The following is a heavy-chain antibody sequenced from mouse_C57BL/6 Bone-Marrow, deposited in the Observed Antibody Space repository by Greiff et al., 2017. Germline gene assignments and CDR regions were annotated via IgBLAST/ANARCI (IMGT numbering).Heavy chain of an antibody. CDR3: ARKGGYYSNFLDY. V-gene: IGHV1-81*01. D-gene: IGHD2-5*01. J-gene: IGHJ2*01. CDR1: GYTFTSYG. CDR2: NYPRSGNT. Sequence: VQLQQSGAELARPGASVKLSCKSSGYTFTSYGISWVKQRTGQGLEWIGENYPRSGNTYYNEKFKGKATLTADKSSSTAYMELRSLTSEDAAVYFCARKGGYYSNFLDYWGQGTTLTVSS.